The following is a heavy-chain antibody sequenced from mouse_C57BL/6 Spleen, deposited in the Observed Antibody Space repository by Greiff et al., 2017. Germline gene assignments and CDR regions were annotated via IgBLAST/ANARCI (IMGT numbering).Heavy chain of an antibody. J-gene: IGHJ3*01. Sequence: QVQLQQSGAELVRPGTSVKVSCKASGYAFTNYLIEWVKQRPGQGLEWIGVINPGSGGTNYNEKFKGKATLPADKSSSTAYMQLSSLTSEDSAVYVCARSLYDYDDPWFAYWGQGTLVTVSA. CDR2: INPGSGGT. CDR3: ARSLYDYDDPWFAY. V-gene: IGHV1-54*01. D-gene: IGHD2-4*01. CDR1: GYAFTNYL.